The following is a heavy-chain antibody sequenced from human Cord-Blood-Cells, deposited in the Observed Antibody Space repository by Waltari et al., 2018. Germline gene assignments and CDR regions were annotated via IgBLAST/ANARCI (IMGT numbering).Heavy chain of an antibody. J-gene: IGHJ4*02. V-gene: IGHV1-2*04. Sequence: QVQLVQSGAEVKKPGASVKVSCKASGYTFTGYYMHWVRQAPGQGLEWMGWINPNSGGKNYARKFQGWVTMTRDTSISTAYMELSRLRSDDTAVYYCARHWTFDYWGQGTLVTVSS. CDR3: ARHWTFDY. CDR2: INPNSGGK. D-gene: IGHD1-1*01. CDR1: GYTFTGYY.